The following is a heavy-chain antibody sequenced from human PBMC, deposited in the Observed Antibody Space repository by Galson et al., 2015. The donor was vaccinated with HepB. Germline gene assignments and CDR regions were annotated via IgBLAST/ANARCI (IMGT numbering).Heavy chain of an antibody. CDR1: GFTFSSYG. CDR2: ISYDGSNK. J-gene: IGHJ6*02. V-gene: IGHV3-30*18. Sequence: SLRLSCAASGFTFSSYGMHWVRQAPGKGLEWVAVISYDGSNKYYADSVKGRFTISRDNSKNTLYLQMNSLRAEDTAVYYCAKEYSSSSYYYYGMDVWGQGTTVTVSS. CDR3: AKEYSSSSYYYYGMDV. D-gene: IGHD6-6*01.